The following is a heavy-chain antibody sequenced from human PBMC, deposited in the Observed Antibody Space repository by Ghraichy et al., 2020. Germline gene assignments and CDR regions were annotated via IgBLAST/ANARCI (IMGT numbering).Heavy chain of an antibody. J-gene: IGHJ2*01. Sequence: SVKVSCKASGGTFSSYAISWVRQAPGQGLEWMGGIIPIFGTANYAQKFQGRVTITADESTSTVYMELSSLRSEDTAVYYCARDYYGSGGLGFDLWGRGTLVTVSS. V-gene: IGHV1-69*13. CDR2: IIPIFGTA. CDR3: ARDYYGSGGLGFDL. CDR1: GGTFSSYA. D-gene: IGHD3-10*01.